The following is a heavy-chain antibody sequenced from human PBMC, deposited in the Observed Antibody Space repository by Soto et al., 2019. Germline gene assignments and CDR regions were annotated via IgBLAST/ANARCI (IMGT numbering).Heavy chain of an antibody. Sequence: ASVKVSCKASGYTFTNSGISWVRQAPGQGLEWMGWISTDNGNTNYAQHLQGRVSMTTDTSTSTAYMDLRSLRSDDTAVYYCARDQRIPTFTVYSMYYYVMDLWGQRATVTVSA. V-gene: IGHV1-18*01. CDR3: ARDQRIPTFTVYSMYYYVMDL. CDR1: GYTFTNSG. D-gene: IGHD2-8*01. J-gene: IGHJ6*01. CDR2: ISTDNGNT.